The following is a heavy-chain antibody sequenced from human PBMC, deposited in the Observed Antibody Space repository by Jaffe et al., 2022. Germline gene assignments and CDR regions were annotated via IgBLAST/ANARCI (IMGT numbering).Heavy chain of an antibody. V-gene: IGHV7-4-1*02. CDR3: ARDTVFAGYSSGWSTPLGPQNWFDP. J-gene: IGHJ5*02. CDR2: INTNTGNP. D-gene: IGHD6-19*01. CDR1: GYTFTSYA. Sequence: QVQLVQSGSELKKPGASVKVSCKASGYTFTSYAMNWVRQAPGQGLEWMGWINTNTGNPTYAQGFTGRFVFSLDTSVSTAYLQISSLKAEDTAVYYCARDTVFAGYSSGWSTPLGPQNWFDPWGQGTLVTVSS.